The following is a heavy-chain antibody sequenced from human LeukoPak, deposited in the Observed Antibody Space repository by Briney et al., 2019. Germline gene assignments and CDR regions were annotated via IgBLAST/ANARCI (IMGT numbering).Heavy chain of an antibody. CDR3: ARDPQVYCGGDCPFFDP. CDR2: INPNSGGT. CDR1: GYTFTCYY. V-gene: IGHV1-2*02. D-gene: IGHD2-21*02. Sequence: GASVKVSCKASGYTFTCYYMHWVRQAPGQGLEWMGWINPNSGGTNYAQKFQGRVTMTRDTSISTAYMELSRLRSDDTAVYYCARDPQVYCGGDCPFFDPWGQGTLVTVSS. J-gene: IGHJ5*02.